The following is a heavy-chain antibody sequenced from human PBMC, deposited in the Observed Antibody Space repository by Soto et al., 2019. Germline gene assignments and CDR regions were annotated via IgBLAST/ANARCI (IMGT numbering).Heavy chain of an antibody. CDR1: GGTFSSYA. CDR3: ARDYYDSMGDAFDI. V-gene: IGHV1-69*01. Sequence: SVKVSCKASGGTFSSYAISWVRQAPGQGLEWMGGIIPIFGTANYAQKFQGRVTITADESTSTAYMELSSLRSEDTAVYYCARDYYDSMGDAFDIWGQGTMVTASS. J-gene: IGHJ3*02. D-gene: IGHD3-22*01. CDR2: IIPIFGTA.